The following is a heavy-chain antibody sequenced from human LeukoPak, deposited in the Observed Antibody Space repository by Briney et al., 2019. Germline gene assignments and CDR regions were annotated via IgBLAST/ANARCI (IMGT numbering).Heavy chain of an antibody. CDR3: ARGGGRGYSYGYKGFIY. Sequence: SETLSLTCAVYGGSFSGYYWSWIRQPPGKGLEWIGEINHSGSTNYNPSLKSRVTISVDTSKNQFSLKLSSVTAADTAVYYCARGGGRGYSYGYKGFIYWGQGTLVTVSS. V-gene: IGHV4-34*01. D-gene: IGHD5-18*01. CDR1: GGSFSGYY. CDR2: INHSGST. J-gene: IGHJ4*02.